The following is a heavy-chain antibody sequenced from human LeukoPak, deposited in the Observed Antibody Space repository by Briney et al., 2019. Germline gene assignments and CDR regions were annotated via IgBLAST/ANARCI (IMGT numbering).Heavy chain of an antibody. J-gene: IGHJ5*02. CDR2: INPNSGGT. V-gene: IGHV1-2*06. CDR3: ARERMRSTVNNNWFDP. CDR1: GYTFTGYY. D-gene: IGHD4-17*01. Sequence: GASVKVSCKASGYTFTGYYMHWVRQAPGQGLEWMGRINPNSGGTNYAQKFQGRVTMTRDTSISTAYMELRSLRSDDTAVYYCARERMRSTVNNNWFDPWGQGTLVTVSS.